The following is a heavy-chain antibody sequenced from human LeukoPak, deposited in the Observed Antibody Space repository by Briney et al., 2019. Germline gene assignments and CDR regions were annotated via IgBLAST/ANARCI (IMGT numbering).Heavy chain of an antibody. D-gene: IGHD2-2*03. CDR1: GFTLDNYA. CDR2: ISGSGGST. Sequence: GGSLRLSCAASGFTLDNYAMSWVRQAPGKGLEWVSVISGSGGSTFYADSVKGRFTISRDNSKNTLYLQMNSLRAEDTAVYYCAKALGYCSSTSCEAVSYYYYMDVWGKGTTVTVSS. CDR3: AKALGYCSSTSCEAVSYYYYMDV. J-gene: IGHJ6*03. V-gene: IGHV3-23*01.